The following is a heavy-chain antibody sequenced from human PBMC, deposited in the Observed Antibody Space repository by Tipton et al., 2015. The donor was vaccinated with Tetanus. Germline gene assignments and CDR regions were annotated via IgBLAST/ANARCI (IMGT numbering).Heavy chain of an antibody. CDR2: INHSGSI. V-gene: IGHV4-34*01. CDR1: GGSFSDYY. J-gene: IGHJ5*02. Sequence: LRLSCEVSGGSFSDYYWSWIRQTPGKGLEWIGEINHSGSINYNPSLKSRVTIFVDPSKNQFSLKMTSVTAADTAVYYCATQTDNWFDPWGQGTLVTVSS. CDR3: ATQTDNWFDP.